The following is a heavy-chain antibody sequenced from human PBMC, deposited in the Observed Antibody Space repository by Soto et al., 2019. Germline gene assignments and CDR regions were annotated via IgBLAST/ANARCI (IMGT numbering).Heavy chain of an antibody. V-gene: IGHV4-39*01. CDR1: GGSISSSSYY. CDR2: IYYSGST. CDR3: AIHMAPYCSSTSCSHNWFDP. J-gene: IGHJ5*02. D-gene: IGHD2-2*01. Sequence: TLSLTCTVSGGSISSSSYYWGWIRQPPGKGLEWIGSIYYSGSTYYNPSLKSRVTISVDTSKNQFSLKLSSVTAADTAVYYCAIHMAPYCSSTSCSHNWFDPWGQGTLVTVSS.